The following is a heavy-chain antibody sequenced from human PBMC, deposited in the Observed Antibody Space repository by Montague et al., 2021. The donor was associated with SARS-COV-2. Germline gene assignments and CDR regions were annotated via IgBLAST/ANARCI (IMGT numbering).Heavy chain of an antibody. Sequence: SETLSLTCTVSGGSIRSSDNYWSWIRQPPGKGLEWIGSVDYSGLTFYNPSLESRVTISVDTSKKQFSLKVNSVTAADTAVYYCAKDGEALAWGTFDIWGQGTMVTVSS. CDR3: AKDGEALAWGTFDI. CDR2: VDYSGLT. V-gene: IGHV4-39*07. CDR1: GGSIRSSDNY. J-gene: IGHJ3*02. D-gene: IGHD3-10*01.